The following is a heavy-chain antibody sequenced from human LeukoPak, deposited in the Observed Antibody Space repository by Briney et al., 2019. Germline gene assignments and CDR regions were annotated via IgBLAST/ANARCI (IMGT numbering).Heavy chain of an antibody. V-gene: IGHV5-51*01. CDR3: AAPRAGQAFDI. CDR2: VHPGDPDT. J-gene: IGHJ3*02. Sequence: GESLKISCKGSGYSFTINWIGWVRQMPGKGLEWMGIVHPGDPDTRYSPSFQGQVTISADKSISTAYLQWSSLKASDTAMYYCAAPRAGQAFDIWGQGTMVTASS. CDR1: GYSFTINW.